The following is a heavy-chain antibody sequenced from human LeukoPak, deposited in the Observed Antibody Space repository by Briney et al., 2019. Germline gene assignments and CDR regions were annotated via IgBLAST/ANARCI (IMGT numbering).Heavy chain of an antibody. CDR1: GGSISSGGYS. CDR3: AKDSGWFRFDY. J-gene: IGHJ4*02. V-gene: IGHV4-31*03. CDR2: IYYSGST. D-gene: IGHD6-13*01. Sequence: SETLSLTCTVSGGSISSGGYSWSWIRQHPGRGLEWIGYIYYSGSTYYNPSLKSRVTISVDMSKNQFSLKLSSVTAADTAVYYCAKDSGWFRFDYWGQGTLVTVSS.